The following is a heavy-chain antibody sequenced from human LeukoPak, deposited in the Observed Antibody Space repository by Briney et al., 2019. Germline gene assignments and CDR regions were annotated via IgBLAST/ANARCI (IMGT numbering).Heavy chain of an antibody. J-gene: IGHJ5*02. Sequence: ASVKVSCKASGYTFTSYGISWVRQAPGQGLEWMGGIIPIFGTANYAQKFQGRVTITADKSTSTAYMELSSLRSEDTAVYYCARVRPPQYSYGSWGQGTLVTVSS. CDR2: IIPIFGTA. D-gene: IGHD5-18*01. CDR3: ARVRPPQYSYGS. CDR1: GYTFTSYG. V-gene: IGHV1-69*06.